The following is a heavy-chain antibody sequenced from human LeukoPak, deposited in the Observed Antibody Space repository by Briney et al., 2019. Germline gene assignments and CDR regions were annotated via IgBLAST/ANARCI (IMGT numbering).Heavy chain of an antibody. V-gene: IGHV3-7*03. CDR3: ARDSSPYCGADCYSDAFDL. CDR1: GFTFCAYW. Sequence: PGGSLRLSCAASGFTFCAYWMTWVRQAPGQGLEWVANMKQDERTKHYVDSVKGRFTISRDNAKNLLYLQMNSLRAEDTAVYYCARDSSPYCGADCYSDAFDLWGQGTMVTVSS. D-gene: IGHD2-21*02. J-gene: IGHJ3*01. CDR2: MKQDERTK.